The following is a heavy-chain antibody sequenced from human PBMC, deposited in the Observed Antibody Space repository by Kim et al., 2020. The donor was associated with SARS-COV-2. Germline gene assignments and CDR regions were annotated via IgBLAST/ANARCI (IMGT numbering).Heavy chain of an antibody. CDR2: IKGDGSDR. D-gene: IGHD5-12*01. J-gene: IGHJ6*02. CDR3: APSGGRGGLNV. CDR1: GFTSSNYW. V-gene: IGHV3-7*03. Sequence: GGSLRLSCAASGFTSSNYWMSWVRQAPGKGLEWVANIKGDGSDRYYVDSVKGRFTISRDNAKNSLFLQLNSLRAEDTAIYYCAPSGGRGGLNVWGQGTTVTVSS.